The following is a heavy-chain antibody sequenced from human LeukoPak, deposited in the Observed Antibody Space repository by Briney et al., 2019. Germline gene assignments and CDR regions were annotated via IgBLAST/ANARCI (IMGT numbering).Heavy chain of an antibody. D-gene: IGHD2-15*01. CDR3: VRDCSAGSCYSDNVF. J-gene: IGHJ4*02. V-gene: IGHV3-74*01. CDR1: GFTFSGYW. Sequence: GGSLRLSCAASGFTFSGYWMHWVRQAPGKGLVWVSRISTDGITTNYADSVRGRFITSRDNAKNTLYLQMNSLRAEDTAVYYCVRDCSAGSCYSDNVFWGQGTLVTVSS. CDR2: ISTDGITT.